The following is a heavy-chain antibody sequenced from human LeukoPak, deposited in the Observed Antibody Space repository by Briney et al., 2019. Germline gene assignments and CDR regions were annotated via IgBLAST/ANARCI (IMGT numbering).Heavy chain of an antibody. CDR3: ARGPGSSGGAYVGDY. J-gene: IGHJ4*01. CDR2: IDGGGSST. D-gene: IGHD3-22*01. Sequence: PGGSLRLSCVASGFTFSDYWMHWVRQVPGKGLVWVSRIDGGGSSTSYADSVKGRFFISRDNTLYLQMNSLRVEDTAVYYCARGPGSSGGAYVGDYWGHGTLVTVSS. V-gene: IGHV3-74*01. CDR1: GFTFSDYW.